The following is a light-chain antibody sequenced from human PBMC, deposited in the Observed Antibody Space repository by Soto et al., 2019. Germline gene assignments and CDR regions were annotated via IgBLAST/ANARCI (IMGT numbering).Light chain of an antibody. Sequence: EIVLTQSPGTLSFSPGERATLSCRASQRVSSAYLAWYQQKPGQAPRLLIYDVSSRATGIPDRFSGSGSGTDFTLTVSRLEPEDFAVYYCQQYGSSPETFGQGTKVEIK. CDR1: QRVSSAY. CDR3: QQYGSSPET. CDR2: DVS. V-gene: IGKV3-20*01. J-gene: IGKJ1*01.